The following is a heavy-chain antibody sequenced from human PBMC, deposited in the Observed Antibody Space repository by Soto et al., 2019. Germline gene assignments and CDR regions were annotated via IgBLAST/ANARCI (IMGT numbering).Heavy chain of an antibody. CDR2: IGRSGAST. CDR3: AKERLEGGTLDY. J-gene: IGHJ4*02. CDR1: GFTFSSYA. Sequence: EVHLLESGGSLMQPGGSLRLSCAASGFTFSSYAMNWVRQAPGKGLEWVSAIGRSGASTYYADSVKGRFIISRDNSKNTLYLQMNSLRGEDTAVYYCAKERLEGGTLDYWGQGTLVTVSS. D-gene: IGHD2-15*01. V-gene: IGHV3-23*01.